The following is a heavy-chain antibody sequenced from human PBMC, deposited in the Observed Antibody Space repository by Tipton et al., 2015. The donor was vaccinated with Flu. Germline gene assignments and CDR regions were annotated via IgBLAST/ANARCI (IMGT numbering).Heavy chain of an antibody. D-gene: IGHD1-1*01. CDR2: IYYSGTT. Sequence: TLSLTCTVSSGSLSSGAYYWGWIRQPPGKGLEWIGSIYYSGTTYYNPSLKSRATVSVDPPKNQFSLSLTSLTAADTAVYYCARDLWNDRRVYYYYGVDVWGRGTTVTVSS. V-gene: IGHV4-39*07. CDR1: SGSLSSGAYY. J-gene: IGHJ6*02. CDR3: ARDLWNDRRVYYYYGVDV.